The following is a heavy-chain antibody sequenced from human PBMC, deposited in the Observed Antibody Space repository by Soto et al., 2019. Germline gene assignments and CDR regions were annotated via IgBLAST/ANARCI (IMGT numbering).Heavy chain of an antibody. J-gene: IGHJ2*01. D-gene: IGHD3-10*01. Sequence: EVQLVESGGGLVQPGGCLRLSCAVSGFTFSSYWMHWVRQAPGEGLVWVSGINGDGRTTTYADSVKGRFTISRDNTKNTLFLQMSSLRAEDTSVYYCAREAMGDSGWGYFDLWGRGTLVTVSS. CDR2: INGDGRTT. CDR3: AREAMGDSGWGYFDL. V-gene: IGHV3-74*01. CDR1: GFTFSSYW.